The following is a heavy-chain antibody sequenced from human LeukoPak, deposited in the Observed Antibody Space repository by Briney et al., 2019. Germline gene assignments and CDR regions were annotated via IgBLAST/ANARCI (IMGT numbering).Heavy chain of an antibody. V-gene: IGHV3-21*01. D-gene: IGHD3-10*01. Sequence: GGSLRLSCAASGFTFSSYSMNWVRQAPGKGLEWVSSISSSSSYIYYADSVKGRFTISRDNAKNTLFLQMNSLRAEDTAVYYCARDFLWGSGSRWGQGTLVTVSS. J-gene: IGHJ4*02. CDR1: GFTFSSYS. CDR2: ISSSSSYI. CDR3: ARDFLWGSGSR.